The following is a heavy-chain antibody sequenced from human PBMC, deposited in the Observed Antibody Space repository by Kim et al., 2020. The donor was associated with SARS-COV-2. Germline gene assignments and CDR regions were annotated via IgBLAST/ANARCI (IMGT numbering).Heavy chain of an antibody. V-gene: IGHV3-30*03. J-gene: IGHJ6*02. D-gene: IGHD2-8*02. CDR2: ISYDGSNK. CDR1: GFTFSSYG. CDR3: AILDYYYGMDV. Sequence: GGSLRRSCAASGFTFSSYGMHWVRQAPGKGLEWVAVISYDGSNKYYADSVKGRFTISRDNSKNTLYLQMNSLRAEDTAVYYCAILDYYYGMDVCCQGTTV.